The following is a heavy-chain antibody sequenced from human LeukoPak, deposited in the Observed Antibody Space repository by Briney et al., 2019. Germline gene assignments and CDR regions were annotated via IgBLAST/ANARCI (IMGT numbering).Heavy chain of an antibody. J-gene: IGHJ6*02. CDR2: ISAYNGNT. V-gene: IGHV1-18*01. CDR3: AKEAARLSPYYYGMDV. Sequence: ASVKVSCKASGYTFTSYGISWVRQAPGQGLEWMGWISAYNGNTNYAQKLQGRVTMTTDTSTSTAYMELRSLRSDDTAVYYCAKEAARLSPYYYGMDVWGQGTTVTVSS. CDR1: GYTFTSYG. D-gene: IGHD6-25*01.